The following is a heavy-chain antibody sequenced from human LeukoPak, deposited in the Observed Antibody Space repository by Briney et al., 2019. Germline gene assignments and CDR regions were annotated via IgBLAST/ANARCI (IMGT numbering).Heavy chain of an antibody. V-gene: IGHV3-7*03. J-gene: IGHJ4*02. CDR3: ARGSYY. Sequence: PGGSLRLSCAASGFIFSSYWMSWVRQAPGKGLEWVANIKQDGSEKYYVDSVKGRFTISRDNAKNSLYPQMNSLRAEDTAVYYCARGSYYWGQGTLVTVSS. CDR1: GFIFSSYW. D-gene: IGHD2-15*01. CDR2: IKQDGSEK.